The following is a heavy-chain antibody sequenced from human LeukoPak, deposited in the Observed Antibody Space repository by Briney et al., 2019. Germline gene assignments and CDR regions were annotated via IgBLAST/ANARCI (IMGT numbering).Heavy chain of an antibody. CDR2: ISSSGSTI. Sequence: GGSLRLSCAASGFTFSDYYMSWIRQAPGKGLEWVSYISSSGSTIYYADSVKGRFTISRDNAKNSLYLHMNILRAEDTAVYYYATDPVLRYFDCLSPTTDYWAREPWSPSPQ. D-gene: IGHD3-9*01. J-gene: IGHJ4*02. CDR3: ATDPVLRYFDCLSPTTDY. V-gene: IGHV3-11*01. CDR1: GFTFSDYY.